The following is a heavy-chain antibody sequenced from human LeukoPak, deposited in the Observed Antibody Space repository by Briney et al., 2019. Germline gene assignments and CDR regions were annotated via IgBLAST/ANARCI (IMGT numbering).Heavy chain of an antibody. Sequence: PGRSLRLSCAASGFTFSSYAMHWVRQAPGKGLEWVAVISYDGSNKYYADSVKGRFTISRDNAKNSLYLQMNSLRAEDTAVYYCARERYFQHWGQGTLVTVSS. CDR2: ISYDGSNK. CDR3: ARERYFQH. J-gene: IGHJ1*01. CDR1: GFTFSSYA. V-gene: IGHV3-30*04.